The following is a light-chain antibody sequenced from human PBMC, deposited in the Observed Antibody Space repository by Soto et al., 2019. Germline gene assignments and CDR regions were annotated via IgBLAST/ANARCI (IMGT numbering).Light chain of an antibody. Sequence: QSVLTQPPSASGSPGQSVTISCTGTSSDVGGYNYVSWYQQYPGKAPKHMIYEVSQRPSGVPDRFTGSKSGNTASLTVSALQAEEEAQYYCSTNAGRNNYVFGTGTKVTVL. CDR1: SSDVGGYNY. CDR2: EVS. J-gene: IGLJ1*01. V-gene: IGLV2-8*01. CDR3: STNAGRNNYV.